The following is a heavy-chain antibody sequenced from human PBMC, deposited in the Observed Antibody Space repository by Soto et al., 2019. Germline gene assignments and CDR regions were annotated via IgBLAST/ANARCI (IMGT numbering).Heavy chain of an antibody. CDR3: ARGYYYDSSGYSLLWNY. CDR1: GGSFSGYY. Sequence: SETLSLTCAVYGGSFSGYYWTWIRQPPGTGLEWIGEINHSGSTNYNPSLKSRVTISVDTSKNQFSLKLTSVTAADTAVYYCARGYYYDSSGYSLLWNYWGQGTLVTVSS. V-gene: IGHV4-34*01. D-gene: IGHD3-22*01. CDR2: INHSGST. J-gene: IGHJ4*02.